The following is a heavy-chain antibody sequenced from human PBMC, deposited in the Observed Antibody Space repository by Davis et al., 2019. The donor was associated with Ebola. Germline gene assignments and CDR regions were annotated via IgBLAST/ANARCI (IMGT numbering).Heavy chain of an antibody. CDR1: GDSVSGNIPA. Sequence: HSQTLSLTCAISGDSVSGNIPAWNWIRQSPSRGLEWLGRTYYNSKWYNDYAVSVKSRITINPDTSRNPFSLQLNSVTPEDTAVYYCARGWFRGSFDDWGQGTPVTVSS. CDR2: TYYNSKWYN. CDR3: ARGWFRGSFDD. D-gene: IGHD3-10*01. J-gene: IGHJ4*02. V-gene: IGHV6-1*01.